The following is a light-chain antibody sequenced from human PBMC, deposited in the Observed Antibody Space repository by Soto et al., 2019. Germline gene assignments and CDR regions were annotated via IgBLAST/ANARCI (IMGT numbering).Light chain of an antibody. CDR1: QSVGSN. CDR3: LPRDNGLT. J-gene: IGKJ4*01. CDR2: VAS. Sequence: EIVLTQSPTTLSLSPGERATLSCSASQSVGSNLAWVQEKPGQPPSLLIYVASNRVTGIPARFSGSGSATDFTHTISRLEPEDFAVDNCLPRDNGLTFGGGTKVEI. V-gene: IGKV3-11*01.